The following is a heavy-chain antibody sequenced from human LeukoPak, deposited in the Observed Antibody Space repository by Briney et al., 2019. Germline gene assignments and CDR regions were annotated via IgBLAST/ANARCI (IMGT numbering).Heavy chain of an antibody. Sequence: GGSLRPSCAASGFTFSSYAMSWVRQAPGKGLEWVSSISSSSSYIYYADSVKGRFTISRDNAKNSLYLQMNSLRAEDTAVYYCARGGTGTTSTNPDYWGQGTLVTVSS. J-gene: IGHJ4*02. V-gene: IGHV3-21*01. D-gene: IGHD1-7*01. CDR3: ARGGTGTTSTNPDY. CDR2: ISSSSSYI. CDR1: GFTFSSYA.